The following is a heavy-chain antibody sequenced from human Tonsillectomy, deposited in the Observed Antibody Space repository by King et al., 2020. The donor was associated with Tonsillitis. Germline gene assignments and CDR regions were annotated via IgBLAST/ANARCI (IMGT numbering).Heavy chain of an antibody. CDR1: GGTFSSYA. CDR2: IIPMLTIA. Sequence: VQLVQSGAEVKKPGSSVKVSCKASGGTFSSYAISWVRQAPGQGLEWMGRIIPMLTIANYAQKFQGRVTITADKSTSTAYMELSSLTSEDTAVYYCAREVSPYCGGDCYSYFDYWGQGTLVTVSS. CDR3: AREVSPYCGGDCYSYFDY. D-gene: IGHD2-21*02. V-gene: IGHV1-69*09. J-gene: IGHJ4*02.